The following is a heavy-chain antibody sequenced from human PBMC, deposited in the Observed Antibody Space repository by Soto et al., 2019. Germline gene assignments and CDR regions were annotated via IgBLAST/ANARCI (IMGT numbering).Heavy chain of an antibody. V-gene: IGHV3-23*01. CDR3: AKGGYYDY. CDR2: ISGNARST. Sequence: GGSLRLSCAAAGFSFSSYAMSWVRQAPGKGLEWVSRISGNARSTYYADSVKGRFTISRDNSKNTLDLQMDSLRAEDTAVYYCAKGGYYDYWGQGILVTVSS. D-gene: IGHD2-15*01. J-gene: IGHJ4*02. CDR1: GFSFSSYA.